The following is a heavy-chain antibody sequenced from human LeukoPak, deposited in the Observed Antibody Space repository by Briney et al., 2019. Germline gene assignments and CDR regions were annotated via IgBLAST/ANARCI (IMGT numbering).Heavy chain of an antibody. J-gene: IGHJ4*02. CDR3: AREGLQLVSFGY. D-gene: IGHD6-13*01. Sequence: KASETLSLTRTVSGGSISSYYWSWIRQPAGKGLEWIGRIYTSGSTTYNPSLKSRVTMSVDTSKNQFSLKLSSVTAADTAVYYCAREGLQLVSFGYWGQGTVVNVSS. V-gene: IGHV4-4*07. CDR2: IYTSGST. CDR1: GGSISSYY.